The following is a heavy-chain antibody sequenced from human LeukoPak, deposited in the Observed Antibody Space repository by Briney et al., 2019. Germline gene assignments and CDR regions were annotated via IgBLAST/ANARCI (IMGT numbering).Heavy chain of an antibody. CDR1: GGTFSSYA. D-gene: IGHD3-22*01. Sequence: SVKVSCKASGGTFSSYAISWVRQAPGQGLEWMGGIIPIFGTANYAQKFRGRVTITADKSTRTAYMELSRLRSDDTAVYYCARIDSSGYLDAFDIWGQGTMVTVSS. J-gene: IGHJ3*02. CDR2: IIPIFGTA. CDR3: ARIDSSGYLDAFDI. V-gene: IGHV1-69*06.